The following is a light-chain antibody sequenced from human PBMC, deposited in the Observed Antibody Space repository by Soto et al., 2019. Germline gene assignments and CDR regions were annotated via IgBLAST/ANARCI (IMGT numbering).Light chain of an antibody. V-gene: IGLV2-14*03. Sequence: QSALTQPASVSGSPGQSIAISCTGTSNDIGGHDYVSWYQQHPGKAPKVMIYDVNHRPSGVSDRFSGSKSDYTASLTISGLQAEDEADYYCSSYTTSSSVIFGGGTKVTVL. CDR2: DVN. CDR1: SNDIGGHDY. CDR3: SSYTTSSSVI. J-gene: IGLJ2*01.